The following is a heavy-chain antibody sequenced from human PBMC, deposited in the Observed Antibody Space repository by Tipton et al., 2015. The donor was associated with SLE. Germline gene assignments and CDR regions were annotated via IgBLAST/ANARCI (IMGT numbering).Heavy chain of an antibody. V-gene: IGHV3-74*01. Sequence: SLRLSCAAPGLRFSDYWMHWVRHAPGKAPVWLSRISGDGGTTEYVDSVKGRFTISRDNAKNSLYLQMNSLRVEDTAVYFCAGDDYASGITWGQGTLVTVSS. D-gene: IGHD3-10*01. J-gene: IGHJ5*02. CDR1: GLRFSDYW. CDR3: AGDDYASGIT. CDR2: ISGDGGTT.